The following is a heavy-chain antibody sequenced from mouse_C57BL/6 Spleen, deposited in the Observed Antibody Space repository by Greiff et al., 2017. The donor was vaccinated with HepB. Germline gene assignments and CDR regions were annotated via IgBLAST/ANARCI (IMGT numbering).Heavy chain of an antibody. J-gene: IGHJ2*01. D-gene: IGHD2-1*01. Sequence: QVQLQQSGAELVKPGASVKISCKASGYAFSSYWMNWVKQRPGKGLEWIGQIYPGDGDTNYNGKFKGKATLTADKSSSTAYMQLSSLTSEDSAVYFCSRENYGNIFDYWGQGTTLTVSS. CDR2: IYPGDGDT. V-gene: IGHV1-80*01. CDR1: GYAFSSYW. CDR3: SRENYGNIFDY.